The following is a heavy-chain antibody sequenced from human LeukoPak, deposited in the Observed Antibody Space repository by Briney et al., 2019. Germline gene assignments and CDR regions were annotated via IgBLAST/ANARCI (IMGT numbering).Heavy chain of an antibody. CDR1: GFTFSSYA. CDR2: ISGSGGST. D-gene: IGHD3-10*01. CDR3: AKALMVRGVMPIDY. V-gene: IGHV3-23*01. Sequence: GGSLRLSCAASGFTFSSYAMGWVRQAPGKGLEWVSAISGSGGSTYYADSVKGRFTISRDNSKNTLYLQMNSLRAEDTAVYYCAKALMVRGVMPIDYWGQGTLVTVSS. J-gene: IGHJ4*02.